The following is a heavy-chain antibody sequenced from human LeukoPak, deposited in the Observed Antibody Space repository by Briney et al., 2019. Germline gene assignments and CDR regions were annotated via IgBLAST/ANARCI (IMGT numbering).Heavy chain of an antibody. Sequence: GASVKVSCKASGYTFTGYYMHWVRQAPGQGLEWMGWINPNSGGTKYAQQFQGRVIMTRDTSTTTAYMELSRLGFADTAVYYCAREGSGYDYRRAPYYFDYWAQGTLVTVSS. J-gene: IGHJ4*02. CDR3: AREGSGYDYRRAPYYFDY. CDR2: INPNSGGT. CDR1: GYTFTGYY. V-gene: IGHV1-2*02. D-gene: IGHD5-12*01.